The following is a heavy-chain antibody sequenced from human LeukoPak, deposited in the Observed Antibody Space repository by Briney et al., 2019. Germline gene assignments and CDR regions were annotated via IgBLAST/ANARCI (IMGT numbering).Heavy chain of an antibody. J-gene: IGHJ3*02. CDR3: ATEGEGVGGDAFDI. Sequence: SETLSLTCTVSGGSISSGSYYWSWIRQPAGKGLEWIGRIYTSGSTNYNPSLKSRVTISVDTSKNQFSLKLSSVTAADTAVYYCATEGEGVGGDAFDIWGQGTMVTVSS. D-gene: IGHD3-16*01. CDR2: IYTSGST. CDR1: GGSISSGSYY. V-gene: IGHV4-61*02.